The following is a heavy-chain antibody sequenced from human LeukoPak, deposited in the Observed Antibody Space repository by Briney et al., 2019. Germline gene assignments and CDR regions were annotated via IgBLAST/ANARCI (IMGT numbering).Heavy chain of an antibody. CDR1: GFTFSSYW. J-gene: IGHJ4*02. D-gene: IGHD3-22*01. V-gene: IGHV3-7*03. Sequence: GGSLRLSCAASGFTFSSYWMSWVRQAPGKGLEWVANIKQDGSEKYYVDSVKGRFTISRDNAKNSLYLQMNSLRAEDTAVYYCARDPYYYDSSGYSPWGQGTLVTVSS. CDR2: IKQDGSEK. CDR3: ARDPYYYDSSGYSP.